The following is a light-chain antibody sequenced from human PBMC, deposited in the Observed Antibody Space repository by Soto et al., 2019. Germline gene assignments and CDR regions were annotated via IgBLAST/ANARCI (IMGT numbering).Light chain of an antibody. CDR2: AAS. CDR1: QSIGIF. J-gene: IGKJ2*01. CDR3: QESYSIPYT. V-gene: IGKV1-39*01. Sequence: DIQMTQPPSSLSASVGDRVTITCRASQSIGIFLNWYQQKPGKAPRLLVYAASSLQSGVPSRFSGSGSGTDFTLTISSLQPEDFATYYCQESYSIPYTFGQGAKLDIK.